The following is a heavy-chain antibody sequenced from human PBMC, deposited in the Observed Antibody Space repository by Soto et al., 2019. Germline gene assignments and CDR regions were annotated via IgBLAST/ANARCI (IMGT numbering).Heavy chain of an antibody. D-gene: IGHD3-10*01. Sequence: GGSLRLSCAASGFTFDDYAMHWVWQSPGKGLAWFSGFSWICGSIGYADSVKGRFTISRDNAKNSLYLQMNSLRAEDTALYYCAKDSSSSFDYGSGSYYRTYYYYGMDVWGQGT. J-gene: IGHJ6*02. V-gene: IGHV3-9*01. CDR3: AKDSSSSFDYGSGSYYRTYYYYGMDV. CDR1: GFTFDDYA. CDR2: FSWICGSI.